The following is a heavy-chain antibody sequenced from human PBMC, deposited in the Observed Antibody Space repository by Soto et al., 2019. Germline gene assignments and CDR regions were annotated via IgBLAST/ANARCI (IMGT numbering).Heavy chain of an antibody. CDR2: ISYDGSNK. J-gene: IGHJ3*02. CDR3: ARGVVVVGGGAFDI. V-gene: IGHV3-30-3*01. D-gene: IGHD2-15*01. Sequence: GGSLRLSCAASGFTFSSYAMHWVRQAPGKGLEWVAVISYDGSNKYYADSVKDRFTISRDNSKNTLYLQMNSLRAEDTAVYYCARGVVVVGGGAFDIWGQGTMVTVSS. CDR1: GFTFSSYA.